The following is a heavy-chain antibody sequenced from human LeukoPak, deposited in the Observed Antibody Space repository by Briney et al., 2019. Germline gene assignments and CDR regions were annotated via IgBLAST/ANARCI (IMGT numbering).Heavy chain of an antibody. V-gene: IGHV3-9*01. CDR2: ISWNSGSI. J-gene: IGHJ5*02. D-gene: IGHD3-10*01. CDR1: GFTFDDYA. CDR3: ARGPYYYGSGSYPSHNWFDP. Sequence: GRSLRLSCAASGFTFDDYAMHWVRQAPGKGLEWVSGISWNSGSIGYADSVKGRFTISRDNSKNTLYLQMNSLRAEDTAVYYCARGPYYYGSGSYPSHNWFDPWGQGTLVTVSS.